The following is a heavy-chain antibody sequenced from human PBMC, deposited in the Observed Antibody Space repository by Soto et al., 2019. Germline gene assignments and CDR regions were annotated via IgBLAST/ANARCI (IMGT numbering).Heavy chain of an antibody. Sequence: SETLSLTCTVSGDSITSNSYYWSWIRQPPGKGLEWIGYIYYRGNTNYNPSLESRVTISVDTSKNQFSLKLSSVTAADTAVYYCARERPDGARLDPWGQGTLVTVSS. CDR2: IYYRGNT. CDR3: ARERPDGARLDP. J-gene: IGHJ5*02. V-gene: IGHV4-30-4*01. CDR1: GDSITSNSYY. D-gene: IGHD6-6*01.